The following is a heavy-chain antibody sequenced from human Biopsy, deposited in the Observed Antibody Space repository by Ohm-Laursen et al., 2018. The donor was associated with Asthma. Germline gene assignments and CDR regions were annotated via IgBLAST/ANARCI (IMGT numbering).Heavy chain of an antibody. J-gene: IGHJ4*02. D-gene: IGHD5-12*01. Sequence: SLRLSCAASGFMFRSFGRHSVRQAPGKALEWVAVISYDGNHKFYEDSVKGRFTISRDNSKNTLYLQMNSLRTEDTAVYYCAKRRGYSGHDNDYWGQGTLVIVSS. CDR1: GFMFRSFG. CDR2: ISYDGNHK. V-gene: IGHV3-30*18. CDR3: AKRRGYSGHDNDY.